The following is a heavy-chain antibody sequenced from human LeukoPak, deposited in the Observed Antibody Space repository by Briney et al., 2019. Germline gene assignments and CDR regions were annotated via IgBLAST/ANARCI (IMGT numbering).Heavy chain of an antibody. D-gene: IGHD4-17*01. CDR2: ISGSGGST. Sequence: PGGSLRFSCAASGFTFSSYAMSWVRQAPGKGLEWVSAISGSGGSTYYADSVKGRFTISRDNSKNTLYLQMNSLRAEDTAVYYCAKVKGYGDYLYYFDYWGQGTLVTVSS. V-gene: IGHV3-23*01. CDR3: AKVKGYGDYLYYFDY. J-gene: IGHJ4*02. CDR1: GFTFSSYA.